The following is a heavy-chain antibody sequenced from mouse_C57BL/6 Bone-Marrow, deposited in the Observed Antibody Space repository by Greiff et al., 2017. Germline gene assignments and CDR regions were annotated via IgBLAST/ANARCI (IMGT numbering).Heavy chain of an antibody. CDR1: GYTFTDYY. Sequence: EVQLQQSGPVLVKPGASVKMSCKASGYTFTDYYMNWVKQSHGKSLEWIGVINPYNGGTSYNQKFKGKATLTVDKSSSTAYMELNSLTSEDSAVYYCAREKFCFYYGSSYWYFDVWGTGTTVTVSS. D-gene: IGHD1-1*01. V-gene: IGHV1-19*01. J-gene: IGHJ1*03. CDR2: INPYNGGT. CDR3: AREKFCFYYGSSYWYFDV.